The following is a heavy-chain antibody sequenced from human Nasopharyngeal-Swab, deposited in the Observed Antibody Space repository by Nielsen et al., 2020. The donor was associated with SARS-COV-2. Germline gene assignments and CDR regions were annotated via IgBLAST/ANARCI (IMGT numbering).Heavy chain of an antibody. Sequence: ASVKVSCKASGYTFTSYVMHWVRQAPGQRLEWMGWINAGNGNTKYSQKFQGRVTITRDTSASTAYMELSSLRSEDTAVYYCAVGKIAAGDYYYYYGMDVWGQGTTVTVSS. D-gene: IGHD6-13*01. J-gene: IGHJ6*02. CDR2: INAGNGNT. V-gene: IGHV1-3*01. CDR3: AVGKIAAGDYYYYYGMDV. CDR1: GYTFTSYV.